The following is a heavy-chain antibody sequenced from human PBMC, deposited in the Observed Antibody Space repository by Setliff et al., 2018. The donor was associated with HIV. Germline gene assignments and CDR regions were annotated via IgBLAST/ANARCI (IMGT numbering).Heavy chain of an antibody. J-gene: IGHJ3*02. CDR3: TADFLFSWLGI. D-gene: IGHD5-12*01. Sequence: PGGSLRLSCAASGLPFSTSWMTWVCQAPGKGLEWIGRIKDKANGEAIDYSGHLKGRFSISREDSKHMTFLEMDDLRVEDTAVYYCTADFLFSWLGIWGQGTVVTVSS. V-gene: IGHV3-15*01. CDR1: GLPFSTSW. CDR2: IKDKANGEAI.